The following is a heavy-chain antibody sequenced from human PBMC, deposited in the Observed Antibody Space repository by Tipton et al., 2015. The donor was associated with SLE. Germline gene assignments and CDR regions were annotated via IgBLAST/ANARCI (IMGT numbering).Heavy chain of an antibody. CDR3: ARGVNDYGDYAWFDP. Sequence: TLSLTCTVSGGSISSSSYYWSWIRQPPGKGLEWIGEINHSGSTNYNPSLKSRVTISVDTSKNQFSLKLSSVTAADTAVYYCARGVNDYGDYAWFDPWGQGTLVTVSS. J-gene: IGHJ5*02. V-gene: IGHV4-39*07. CDR2: INHSGST. CDR1: GGSISSSSYY. D-gene: IGHD4-17*01.